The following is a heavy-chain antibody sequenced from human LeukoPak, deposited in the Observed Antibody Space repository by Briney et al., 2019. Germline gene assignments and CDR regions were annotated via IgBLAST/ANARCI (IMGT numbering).Heavy chain of an antibody. CDR1: GYTLTELS. V-gene: IGHV1-24*01. D-gene: IGHD2-15*01. CDR2: FDPEDGET. CDR3: ARGGVVVAASYYYYMDV. Sequence: ASVKVSCKVSGYTLTELSMHWVRQAPGKGLEWMGGFDPEDGETIYAQKFQGRVTITADKSTSTAYMELSSLRSEDTAVYYCARGGVVVAASYYYYMDVWGKGTTVTVSS. J-gene: IGHJ6*03.